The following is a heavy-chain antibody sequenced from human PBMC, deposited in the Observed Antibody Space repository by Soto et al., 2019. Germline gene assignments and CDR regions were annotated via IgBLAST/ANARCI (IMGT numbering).Heavy chain of an antibody. CDR2: ISYDGSNK. CDR3: VRDGEGFGSTSSAVDY. Sequence: LSLSCAASGFTFSSYAMHWVRQAPGKGLEWVAVISYDGSNKYYADSVKGRFTISRDNSKNTLYLQMNSLRAEDTAVYYCVRDGEGFGSTSSAVDYWGQGTLVTVSS. V-gene: IGHV3-30-3*01. J-gene: IGHJ4*02. D-gene: IGHD2-2*01. CDR1: GFTFSSYA.